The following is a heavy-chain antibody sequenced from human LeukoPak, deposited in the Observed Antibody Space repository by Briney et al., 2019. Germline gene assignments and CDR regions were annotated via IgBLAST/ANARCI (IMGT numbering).Heavy chain of an antibody. Sequence: GGSLRLSCAASGFTVSSNYMSWVRQAPGKGLEWVSVIYSGGSTYYADSVKGRFTISRDNAKNSLYPQMNSLRAEDTAVYYCARDSDRLYRLLPFFDYWGQGTLVTVSS. CDR3: ARDSDRLYRLLPFFDY. CDR2: IYSGGST. J-gene: IGHJ4*02. V-gene: IGHV3-53*01. CDR1: GFTVSSNY. D-gene: IGHD3-10*01.